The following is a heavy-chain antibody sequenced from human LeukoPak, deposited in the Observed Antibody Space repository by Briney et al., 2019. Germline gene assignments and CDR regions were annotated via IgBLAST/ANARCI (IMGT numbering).Heavy chain of an antibody. V-gene: IGHV3-7*01. CDR2: INQDGSEK. CDR3: ARINSSSSPHFDY. D-gene: IGHD6-6*01. Sequence: AGSLRLTCAASGFTLSSYCMSWVRQAPGKGLEWVANINQDGSEKSYVDSVKGRFTISRDNAKNSLFLQMNSLRAEDTAVYYCARINSSSSPHFDYWGQGTLVTVSS. CDR1: GFTLSSYC. J-gene: IGHJ4*02.